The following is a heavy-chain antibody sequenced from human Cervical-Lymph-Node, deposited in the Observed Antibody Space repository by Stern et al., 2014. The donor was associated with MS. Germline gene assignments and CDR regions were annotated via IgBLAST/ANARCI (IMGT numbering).Heavy chain of an antibody. Sequence: QVQLVQSGSELKKPGASVKVSCKASGYTFTTYAMNWVRQAPGQGLEWMGWINTNTGNPTYAPGFTGRFVFSLDTSVSTAYLQISSLRANDIAVYYCARGWLGPDWYFDLWGRGTLVTVSS. CDR3: ARGWLGPDWYFDL. J-gene: IGHJ2*01. CDR1: GYTFTTYA. D-gene: IGHD5-12*01. V-gene: IGHV7-4-1*02. CDR2: INTNTGNP.